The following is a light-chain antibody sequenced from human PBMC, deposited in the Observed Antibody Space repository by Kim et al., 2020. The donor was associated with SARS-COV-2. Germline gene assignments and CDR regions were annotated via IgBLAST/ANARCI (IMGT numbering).Light chain of an antibody. CDR1: SSDVGGNNY. CDR2: EVS. J-gene: IGLJ2*01. CDR3: SSFGDNSNLV. Sequence: QSALTQPPSASGSPGQSVTISCTGTSSDVGGNNYVFWYQQNPGKAPKLIIYEVSKRPSGVPDRFSGSKSANTASLTVSGLQAEDEADYYCSSFGDNSNLVFGGGTKVTVL. V-gene: IGLV2-8*01.